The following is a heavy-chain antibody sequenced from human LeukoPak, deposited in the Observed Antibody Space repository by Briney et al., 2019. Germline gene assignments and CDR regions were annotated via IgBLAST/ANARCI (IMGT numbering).Heavy chain of an antibody. CDR1: GGSISSSSYY. CDR2: IYYSGST. CDR3: ARHFFLQYVFCWFDP. J-gene: IGHJ5*02. D-gene: IGHD2-2*01. V-gene: IGHV4-39*01. Sequence: SETLSLTCTVSGGSISSSSYYWGWIRQPPGKGLEWIGSIYYSGSTYYNPSLKSRVTISVDTSKNQFSLKLSSVTAADTAVYYCARHFFLQYVFCWFDPWGQGTLVTVPS.